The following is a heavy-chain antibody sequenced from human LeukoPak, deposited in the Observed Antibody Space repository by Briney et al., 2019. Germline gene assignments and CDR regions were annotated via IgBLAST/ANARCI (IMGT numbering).Heavy chain of an antibody. CDR1: GFTFSSYE. CDR3: ARDPYSGNYGNDYYYYMDV. CDR2: ITSSATYI. V-gene: IGHV3-21*01. Sequence: GGSLRLSCAASGFTFSSYEMNWVRQAPEKAMEWVSSITSSATYIFYADSVKGRFTISRDNAKNSLYLQMDSLGPEDTAVYYCARDPYSGNYGNDYYYYMDVWGKGTTVTISS. D-gene: IGHD1-26*01. J-gene: IGHJ6*03.